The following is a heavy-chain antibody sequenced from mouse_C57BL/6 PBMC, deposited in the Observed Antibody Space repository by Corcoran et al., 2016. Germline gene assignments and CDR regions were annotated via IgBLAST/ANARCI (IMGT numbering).Heavy chain of an antibody. CDR1: GYTFTSYG. J-gene: IGHJ3*01. CDR2: IYPRSGNT. CDR3: ARGRAYYSNYEDWFAY. Sequence: QVQLQQSGAELARPGASVKLSCKASGYTFTSYGISWVKQRTGQGLEWIGEIYPRSGNTYYNEKFKGKATPTADKSSSTAYMELRSLTSEDSAVYFCARGRAYYSNYEDWFAYWGQGTLVTVSA. V-gene: IGHV1-81*01. D-gene: IGHD2-5*01.